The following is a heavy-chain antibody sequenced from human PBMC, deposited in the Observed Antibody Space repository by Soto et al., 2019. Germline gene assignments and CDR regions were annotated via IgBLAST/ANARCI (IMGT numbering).Heavy chain of an antibody. CDR2: VGGVGGYT. CDR1: GFTFSEYA. Sequence: EARLLESGGGLVQPGGSLRLSCAASGFTFSEYAMSWVRQAPGKGLEWVSVVGGVGGYTSYADSVKGRFIVSRDNSKNTLYLQMHSLRADDTAVYYCAKDSISRNVIYDPFDIWGQGTLVTVSS. J-gene: IGHJ3*02. D-gene: IGHD3-3*02. V-gene: IGHV3-23*01. CDR3: AKDSISRNVIYDPFDI.